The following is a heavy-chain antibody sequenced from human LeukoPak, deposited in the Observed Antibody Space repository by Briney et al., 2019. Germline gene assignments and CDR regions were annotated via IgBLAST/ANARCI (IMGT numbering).Heavy chain of an antibody. V-gene: IGHV3-21*01. CDR1: GFTFSSYS. D-gene: IGHD3-9*01. CDR2: ISSSSSYI. J-gene: IGHJ5*02. CDR3: ARDGDLTGYYNWFDP. Sequence: PGGSLRLSCAASGFTFSSYSMNWVRQAPGKGLEWVSSISSSSSYIYYADSVKGRFTISRDNAKNSLYLQMNSLRAEDTAVYYCARDGDLTGYYNWFDPWGQGTLVTVSS.